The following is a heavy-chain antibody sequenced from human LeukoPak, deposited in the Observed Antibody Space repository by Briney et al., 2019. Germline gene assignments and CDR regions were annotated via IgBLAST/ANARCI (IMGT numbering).Heavy chain of an antibody. J-gene: IGHJ4*02. CDR2: IYYSGST. CDR1: GASLNGHY. V-gene: IGHV4-59*11. D-gene: IGHD3-10*01. Sequence: PSETLSLTCAVYGASLNGHYWSWIRQPPGKGLEWIGYIYYSGSTNYNPSLKSRVTISVDTSKNQFSLKLSSVTAADTAVYYCARAYYYGSGSYVDYWGQGTLATVSS. CDR3: ARAYYYGSGSYVDY.